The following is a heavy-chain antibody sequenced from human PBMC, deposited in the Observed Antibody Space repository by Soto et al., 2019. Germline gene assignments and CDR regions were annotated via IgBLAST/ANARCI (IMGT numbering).Heavy chain of an antibody. CDR3: ARGGVSTRTFDY. Sequence: GESLKIYCKGSGYNFAGYWIAWVRQMPGKGLELMGIIYPSDSDTRYRPSFQGQVTISADKSISSAYLQWSSLRASDTSMYYCARGGVSTRTFDYWGQGTPVTVSS. J-gene: IGHJ4*02. CDR1: GYNFAGYW. CDR2: IYPSDSDT. D-gene: IGHD3-3*01. V-gene: IGHV5-51*01.